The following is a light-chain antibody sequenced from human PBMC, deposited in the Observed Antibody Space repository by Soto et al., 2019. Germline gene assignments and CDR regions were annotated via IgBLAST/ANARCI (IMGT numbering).Light chain of an antibody. Sequence: EIVLTQSPGTLSLSPGERATLSCRASQSVTSGYLAWYQQKPSQSPRLLMYGASSRATGVPDRFSGSGSGTDFTLTITRLEPEDFAVYYCHQYGTSPLTFGGGTKVDIK. V-gene: IGKV3-20*01. J-gene: IGKJ4*01. CDR1: QSVTSGY. CDR2: GAS. CDR3: HQYGTSPLT.